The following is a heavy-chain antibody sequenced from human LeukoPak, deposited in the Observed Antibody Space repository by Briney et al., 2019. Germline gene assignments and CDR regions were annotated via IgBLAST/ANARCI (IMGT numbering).Heavy chain of an antibody. CDR2: IGFDGSKK. CDR1: GSMFSTYG. Sequence: GGSLRLSCAASGSMFSTYGMQWVRQAPGRGREWVAVIGFDGSKKYYADSAKGRFAISRDNSKNTLYLQSNSLRAEDTAVYYCARVVTDFWSGSYNYGMDVWGQGTTVTVSS. J-gene: IGHJ6*02. D-gene: IGHD3-3*01. CDR3: ARVVTDFWSGSYNYGMDV. V-gene: IGHV3-33*01.